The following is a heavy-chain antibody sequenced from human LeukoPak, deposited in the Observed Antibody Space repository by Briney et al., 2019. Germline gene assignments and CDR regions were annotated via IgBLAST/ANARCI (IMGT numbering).Heavy chain of an antibody. Sequence: ASVKVSCKASGYTFTGYYMHWVRQAPGLGLEWMGWINPNSGGTNYAQKFQGRVTMTRDTSISTAYMELSRLRSDDTAVYYCATTVVVPAAIFWFDPWGQGTLVTVSS. V-gene: IGHV1-2*02. CDR3: ATTVVVPAAIFWFDP. CDR2: INPNSGGT. CDR1: GYTFTGYY. D-gene: IGHD2-2*01. J-gene: IGHJ5*02.